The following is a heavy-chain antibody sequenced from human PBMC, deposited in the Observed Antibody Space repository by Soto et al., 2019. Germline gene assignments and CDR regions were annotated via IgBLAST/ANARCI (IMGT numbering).Heavy chain of an antibody. CDR1: GGTFSSYT. Sequence: GASVKVSCKASGGTFSSYTISWVRQAPGQGLEWMGWISAYNGNTNYAQKLQGRVTMTTDTSTSTAYMELRSLRSDDTAVYYCARDKRAQYGGYVVQFDPWGQGTLVTVSS. J-gene: IGHJ5*02. V-gene: IGHV1-18*01. CDR2: ISAYNGNT. D-gene: IGHD5-12*01. CDR3: ARDKRAQYGGYVVQFDP.